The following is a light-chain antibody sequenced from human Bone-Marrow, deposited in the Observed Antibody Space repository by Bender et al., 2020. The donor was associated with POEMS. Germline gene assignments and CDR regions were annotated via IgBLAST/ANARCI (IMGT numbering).Light chain of an antibody. J-gene: IGLJ1*01. V-gene: IGLV2-23*02. CDR2: EVD. CDR3: CSYTGPNTYV. CDR1: SSNIGTFNL. Sequence: QSALTQPASVSGSPGQSITISCTGTSSNIGTFNLFSWYQQHPGKAPKLMIYEVDKRPSGISDRFSGFKSGNTASLTISGLQGEDEADYYCCSYTGPNTYVFGFGTKVTVL.